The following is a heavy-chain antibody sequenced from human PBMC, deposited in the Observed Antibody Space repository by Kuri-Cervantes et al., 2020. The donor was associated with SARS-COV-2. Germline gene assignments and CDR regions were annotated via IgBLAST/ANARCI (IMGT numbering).Heavy chain of an antibody. CDR1: GYTFISNF. D-gene: IGHD2-15*01. CDR3: ARSIVDYNWSDP. J-gene: IGHJ5*02. V-gene: IGHV1-46*01. Sequence: ASVKVSCKASGYTFISNFIHWVRQAPGQGLEWMGIIYPSGGSTNYAQKFQGRVTMTTDTSTSTAYMELRSLRSDDTAVYYCARSIVDYNWSDPWGQGTLVTVPS. CDR2: IYPSGGST.